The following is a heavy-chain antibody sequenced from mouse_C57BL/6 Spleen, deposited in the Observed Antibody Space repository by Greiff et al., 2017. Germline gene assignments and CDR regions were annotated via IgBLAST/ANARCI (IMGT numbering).Heavy chain of an antibody. Sequence: EVQLQQSGPVLVKPGASVKMSCKASGYTFTDYYMNWVKQSHGKSLEWIGVINPYNGGTIYNQKFKGKATLTVDKSSSTAYMELNSLTSEDSAVYYCARWDFSKPLAYWGQGTLVTVSA. CDR3: ARWDFSKPLAY. J-gene: IGHJ3*01. CDR2: INPYNGGT. CDR1: GYTFTDYY. V-gene: IGHV1-19*01. D-gene: IGHD2-5*01.